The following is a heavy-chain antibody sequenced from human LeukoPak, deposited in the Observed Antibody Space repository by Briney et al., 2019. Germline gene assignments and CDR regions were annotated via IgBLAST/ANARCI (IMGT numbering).Heavy chain of an antibody. CDR2: ISGSGAST. CDR1: GFTFSSYA. V-gene: IGHV3-23*01. D-gene: IGHD5-24*01. CDR3: AKETDYNYIYYFDY. J-gene: IGHJ4*02. Sequence: VGSLRLSCAASGFTFSSYAMSWVRQAPGKGLEWVSGISGSGASTYYADSVKGRFTISRDNSKNTLYLQMNSLRAEDTAVYSCAKETDYNYIYYFDYWGQGTLVTLST.